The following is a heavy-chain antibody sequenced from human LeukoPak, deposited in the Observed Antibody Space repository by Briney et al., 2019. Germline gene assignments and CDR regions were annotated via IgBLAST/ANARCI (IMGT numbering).Heavy chain of an antibody. CDR2: ISAYNGNT. Sequence: GASVKVSCKASGYTFTSYGISWVRQAPGQGLEWMGWISAYNGNTNYAQKLQGRVTMTTDTSTSTAYMELRSLRSDDTAVYYCARDPDRYCSSTSCPNREDNWFDPWGQGTLVTVSS. CDR1: GYTFTSYG. D-gene: IGHD2-2*01. J-gene: IGHJ5*02. V-gene: IGHV1-18*01. CDR3: ARDPDRYCSSTSCPNREDNWFDP.